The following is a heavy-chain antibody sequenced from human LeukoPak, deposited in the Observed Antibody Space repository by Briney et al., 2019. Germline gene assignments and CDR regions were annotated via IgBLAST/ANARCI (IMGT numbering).Heavy chain of an antibody. CDR3: ARTSAGDFWSGYFNWFDP. J-gene: IGHJ5*02. D-gene: IGHD3-3*01. CDR2: IYTSGST. Sequence: SETLSLTCTVSGDSISSYYWSWIRQPPGKGLEWIGYIYTSGSTNYNPSLKSRVTISVDTSKNQFSLKLSSVTAADTAVYYCARTSAGDFWSGYFNWFDPWGQGTLVTVSS. V-gene: IGHV4-4*09. CDR1: GDSISSYY.